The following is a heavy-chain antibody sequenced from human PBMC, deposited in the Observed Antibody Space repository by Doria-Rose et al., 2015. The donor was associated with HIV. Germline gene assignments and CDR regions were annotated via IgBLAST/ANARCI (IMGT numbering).Heavy chain of an antibody. Sequence: QVQLVQSGAGLVKHSETLSLTCAVFGGSFSGYYWSWIRQPPGKGLEWIGEINPSGSTNYKTSITSRVSISLDTSKNLFSLKLSSVTAADTAVYYCARGLLRGGWNDVDYYYGMDVWGQGTTVTVSS. V-gene: IGHV4-34*01. J-gene: IGHJ6*02. CDR2: INPSGST. D-gene: IGHD1-1*01. CDR3: ARGLLRGGWNDVDYYYGMDV. CDR1: GGSFSGYY.